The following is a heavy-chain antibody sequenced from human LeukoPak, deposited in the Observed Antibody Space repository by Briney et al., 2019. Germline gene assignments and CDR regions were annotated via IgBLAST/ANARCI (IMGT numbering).Heavy chain of an antibody. V-gene: IGHV4-30-4*07. CDR1: GGSISSSSYS. CDR2: IYYSGST. CDR3: ARNYYDSSGYYLGFDY. J-gene: IGHJ4*02. Sequence: SETLSLTRAVSGGSISSSSYSWSWIRQPPGKGLEWIGYIYYSGSTYYNPSLKSRVTISVDTSKNQFSLKLSSVTAADTAVYYCARNYYDSSGYYLGFDYWGQGTLVTVSS. D-gene: IGHD3-22*01.